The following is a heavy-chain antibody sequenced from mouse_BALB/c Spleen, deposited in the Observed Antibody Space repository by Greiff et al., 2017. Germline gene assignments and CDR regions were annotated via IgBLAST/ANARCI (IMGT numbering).Heavy chain of an antibody. Sequence: EVHLVESGGGLVKPGGSLKLSCAASGFTFSSYTMSWVRQTPEKRLEWVATISSGGSYTYYPDSVKGRFTISRDNAKNTLYLQMSSLKSEDTAMYYCTRDRGYYGSRSYYYAMDYWGQGTSVTVSS. J-gene: IGHJ4*01. CDR1: GFTFSSYT. V-gene: IGHV5-6-4*01. CDR2: ISSGGSYT. D-gene: IGHD1-1*01. CDR3: TRDRGYYGSRSYYYAMDY.